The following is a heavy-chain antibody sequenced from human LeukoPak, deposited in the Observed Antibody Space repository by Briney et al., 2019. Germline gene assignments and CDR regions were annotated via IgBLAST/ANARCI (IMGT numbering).Heavy chain of an antibody. J-gene: IGHJ4*02. Sequence: PGGSLRLSCAASGFTFSSYGMHWVRQAPGKGLEWVAVISYDGSNKYYADSVKGRFTISRDNSKNTLYLQMNSLRAEDTAVYYCAKEMSPLTGPSMGYDYWGQGTLVTVSS. CDR3: AKEMSPLTGPSMGYDY. CDR1: GFTFSSYG. CDR2: ISYDGSNK. V-gene: IGHV3-30*18. D-gene: IGHD3-9*01.